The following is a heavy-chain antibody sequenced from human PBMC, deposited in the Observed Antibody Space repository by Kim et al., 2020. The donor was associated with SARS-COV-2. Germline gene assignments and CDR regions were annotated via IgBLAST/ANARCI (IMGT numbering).Heavy chain of an antibody. CDR3: ARVPAVTTNFDAFDI. D-gene: IGHD4-17*01. CDR2: KTCSGSNK. J-gene: IGHJ3*02. CDR1: GFTFSSYA. V-gene: IGHV3-21*01. Sequence: GGSLRLSCAASGFTFSSYAMNWVRQAPGKGLEWVSSKTCSGSNKYYADSVKGRFTISRDNAKNTLYLQMNSLRAEDTAVYYCARVPAVTTNFDAFDIWGQGTMVTVSS.